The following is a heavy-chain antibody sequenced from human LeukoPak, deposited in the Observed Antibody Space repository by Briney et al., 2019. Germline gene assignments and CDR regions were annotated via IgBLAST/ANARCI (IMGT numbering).Heavy chain of an antibody. CDR2: LYHSGNIFESGST. CDR1: GYSLNIGYY. D-gene: IGHD6-19*01. V-gene: IGHV4-38-2*02. CDR3: ARNASSDFFNA. J-gene: IGHJ5*02. Sequence: PSETLSLTCTVSGYSLNIGYYWGWIRQSPGKGLEWIGSLYHSGNIFESGSTHYNPSLRGRITVSADTSRNQFSLRLTSVTAADAAVYYCARNASSDFFNAWGQGTLVIVSS.